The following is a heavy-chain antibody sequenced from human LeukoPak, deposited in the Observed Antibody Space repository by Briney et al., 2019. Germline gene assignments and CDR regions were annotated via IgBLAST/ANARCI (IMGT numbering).Heavy chain of an antibody. V-gene: IGHV1-18*04. D-gene: IGHD3-22*01. CDR2: ISAYNGNT. J-gene: IGHJ4*02. CDR3: ARVVGYYDSSGYYTSNDY. Sequence: ASVKVSCKASGYTFTGYYMHWVRQAPGQGLEWMGWISAYNGNTNYAQKLQGRVTMTTDTSTSTAYMELRSLRSDDTAVYYCARVVGYYDSSGYYTSNDYWGQGTLVTVSS. CDR1: GYTFTGYY.